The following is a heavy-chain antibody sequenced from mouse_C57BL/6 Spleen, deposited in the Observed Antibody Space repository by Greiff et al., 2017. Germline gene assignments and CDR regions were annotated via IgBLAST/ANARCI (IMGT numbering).Heavy chain of an antibody. J-gene: IGHJ4*01. V-gene: IGHV1-82*01. CDR1: GYAFSSSW. D-gene: IGHD2-2*01. CDR3: ARGYLYAMDY. CDR2: IYPGDGDT. Sequence: VQLQQSGPELVKPGASVKISCKASGYAFSSSWMNWVKQRPGKGLEWIGRIYPGDGDTNYNGKFKGKATLTADKSSSTAYMQLSSLSSEESAVYFCARGYLYAMDYWGQGTSVTVSS.